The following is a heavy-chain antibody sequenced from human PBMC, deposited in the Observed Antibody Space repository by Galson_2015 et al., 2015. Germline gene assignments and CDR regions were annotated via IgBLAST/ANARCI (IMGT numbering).Heavy chain of an antibody. J-gene: IGHJ4*02. Sequence: SVKVSCKASGYTFTNYDINWVRQATGQGLEWMGWMNPNSGNTGYAQKFQGRVTMTRNTSISTAYMELSSLRSEDTAVYYCARVRIQLWLSLGYWGQGTLVTVSS. CDR3: ARVRIQLWLSLGY. V-gene: IGHV1-8*01. CDR1: GYTFTNYD. CDR2: MNPNSGNT. D-gene: IGHD5-18*01.